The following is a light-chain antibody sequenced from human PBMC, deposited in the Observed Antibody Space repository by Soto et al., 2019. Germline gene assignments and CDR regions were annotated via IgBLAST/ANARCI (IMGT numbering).Light chain of an antibody. CDR2: GAS. CDR3: QQYNKWPPLS. J-gene: IGKJ4*01. CDR1: QSVSSN. Sequence: EIVMTQSPATLSVSPGERATLSCRASQSVSSNLAWYQQKPGQAPRLLIYGASTRATGIPARFSGSGSGTKFTLTISSLQSEDFAVYYCQQYNKWPPLSFGGGTNADIK. V-gene: IGKV3-15*01.